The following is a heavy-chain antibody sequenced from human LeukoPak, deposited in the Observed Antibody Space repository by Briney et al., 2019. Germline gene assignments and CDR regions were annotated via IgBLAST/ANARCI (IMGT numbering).Heavy chain of an antibody. D-gene: IGHD3-22*01. V-gene: IGHV4-59*01. J-gene: IGHJ3*02. Sequence: SETLSLTCTVSGGSISSYYWGWIRQPPGKGLEWIGYIYYSGSTNYNPSLKSRVTISVDTSKNQFSLKLSSVTAADTAVYYCARDRDYYDSSGYYDAFDIWGQGTMVTVSS. CDR2: IYYSGST. CDR3: ARDRDYYDSSGYYDAFDI. CDR1: GGSISSYY.